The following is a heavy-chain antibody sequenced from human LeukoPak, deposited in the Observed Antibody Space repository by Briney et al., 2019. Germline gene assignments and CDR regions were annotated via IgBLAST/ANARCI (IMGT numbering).Heavy chain of an antibody. CDR2: LGTAGDR. CDR1: GFIFSSYD. CDR3: TRGGRDGFDI. Sequence: GGSLRLSCAASGFIFSSYDMHWFRQATGEGLEWVSGLGTAGDRYYSGSVKGRFTISRENAKSSLYLQMNSLTVGDTALYYCTRGGRDGFDIWGQGTVVTVSS. J-gene: IGHJ3*02. D-gene: IGHD2-15*01. V-gene: IGHV3-13*01.